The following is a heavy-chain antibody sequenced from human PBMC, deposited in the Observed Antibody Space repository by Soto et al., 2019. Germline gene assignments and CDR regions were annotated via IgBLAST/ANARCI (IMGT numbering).Heavy chain of an antibody. CDR3: AKRSSSSTFYY. J-gene: IGHJ4*02. Sequence: PGGSLRLSCAASGFTFSRYAMSWVRQAPGKGLEWVSVISGSDDSTYYADSVKGRFTISRDNSKNTLYLQMNSLRAEDTAVYYCAKRSSSSTFYYWGQGNLVTVS. CDR1: GFTFSRYA. V-gene: IGHV3-23*01. D-gene: IGHD6-6*01. CDR2: ISGSDDST.